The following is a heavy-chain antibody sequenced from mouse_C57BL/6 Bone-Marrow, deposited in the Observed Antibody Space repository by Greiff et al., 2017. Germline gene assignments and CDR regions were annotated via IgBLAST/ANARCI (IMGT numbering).Heavy chain of an antibody. CDR1: GYTFTSYW. V-gene: IGHV1-55*01. CDR3: ARIRYFGYYYGSSFDY. CDR2: IYPGSGST. D-gene: IGHD1-1*01. J-gene: IGHJ2*01. Sequence: QVQLQQPGAELVKPGASVKMSCKASGYTFTSYWITWVKQRPGQGLEWIGDIYPGSGSTNYNEKFKSKATLTVETSSSTAYMQLSSLTSEDSAVYYCARIRYFGYYYGSSFDYWGQGTTLTVSS.